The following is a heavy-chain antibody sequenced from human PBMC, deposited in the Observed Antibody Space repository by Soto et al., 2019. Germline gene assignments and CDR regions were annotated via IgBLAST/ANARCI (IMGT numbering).Heavy chain of an antibody. CDR2: ISAYNGNT. J-gene: IGHJ5*02. Sequence: ASVKVSCKASGYTFTSYGISWVRQAPGQGLEWMGWISAYNGNTNYAQKLQGRVTMTTDTSTSTAYMELRSLRSDDTAVYYCARTRHGITMIVVVNWFDPWGQGSLVTGSS. D-gene: IGHD3-22*01. CDR3: ARTRHGITMIVVVNWFDP. V-gene: IGHV1-18*01. CDR1: GYTFTSYG.